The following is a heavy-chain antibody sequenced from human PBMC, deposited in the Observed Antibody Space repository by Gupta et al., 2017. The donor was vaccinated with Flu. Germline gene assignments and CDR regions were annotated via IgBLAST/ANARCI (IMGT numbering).Heavy chain of an antibody. D-gene: IGHD2-2*01. CDR3: ARDDVGTSTSCYGWTLDY. V-gene: IGHV3-33*01. J-gene: IGHJ4*02. CDR2: IWYNGSKK. Sequence: GKGLECVAVIWYNGSKKKEADSVKGGFIIPSDISENTLYLQMDSLRPGDTAVYVCARDDVGTSTSCYGWTLDYWGQGTLVTVSS.